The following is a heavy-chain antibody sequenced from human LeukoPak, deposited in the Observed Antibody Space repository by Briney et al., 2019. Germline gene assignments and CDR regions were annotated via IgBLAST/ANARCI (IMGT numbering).Heavy chain of an antibody. D-gene: IGHD2-21*01. Sequence: ASVKVSCKASGYTFTGYYMYWVRQAPGQGLEWMGWINPNSGGTNYAQKFQGRVTMTRDTSISTAYMELSRLRSDDTTVYYCARDSPRVMRYFDYWGQGTLVTVSS. J-gene: IGHJ4*02. CDR3: ARDSPRVMRYFDY. CDR2: INPNSGGT. CDR1: GYTFTGYY. V-gene: IGHV1-2*02.